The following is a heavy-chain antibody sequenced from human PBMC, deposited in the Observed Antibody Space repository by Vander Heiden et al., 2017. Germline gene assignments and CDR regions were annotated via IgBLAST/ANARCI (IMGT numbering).Heavy chain of an antibody. Sequence: QVQLVQSGAEVKKPGASVKVSCTASGYTFTSYDINWVRHATGQGLEWMGWMNPNSGNTGYAQKFQGRVTMTRNTSISTAYMELSSLRSEDTAVYYCARAGGYCSSTSSYFRGYYYYGMDVWGQGTTVTVSS. D-gene: IGHD2-2*01. J-gene: IGHJ6*02. V-gene: IGHV1-8*01. CDR3: ARAGGYCSSTSSYFRGYYYYGMDV. CDR1: GYTFTSYD. CDR2: MNPNSGNT.